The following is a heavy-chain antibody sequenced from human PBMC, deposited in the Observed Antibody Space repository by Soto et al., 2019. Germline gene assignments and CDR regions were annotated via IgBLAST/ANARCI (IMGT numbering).Heavy chain of an antibody. CDR3: ARHVGVLLWFGPMRGHFDY. D-gene: IGHD3-10*01. J-gene: IGHJ4*02. CDR1: GGSISSSSYY. Sequence: QLQLQESGPGLVKPSETLSLTCTVSGGSISSSSYYWGWIRQPPGKGLEWIGSIYYSGSTYYNPSLKSRVTISVDTSKTQFSLKLSSVTAADTAVYYCARHVGVLLWFGPMRGHFDYWGQGTLVTVSS. V-gene: IGHV4-39*01. CDR2: IYYSGST.